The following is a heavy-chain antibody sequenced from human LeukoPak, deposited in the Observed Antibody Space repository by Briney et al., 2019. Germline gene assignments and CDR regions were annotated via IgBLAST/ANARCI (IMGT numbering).Heavy chain of an antibody. CDR2: IYSGGST. J-gene: IGHJ4*02. CDR1: GFTVSSNY. V-gene: IGHV3-53*04. Sequence: GGSLRLSCAASGFTVSSNYMSWVRQAPGKGLEWVSVIYSGGSTYYADSVKGRFTISRHNSKNTLYLQMNSLRAEDTAVYYCARASGWHNSDFDYWGQGTLVTVSS. CDR3: ARASGWHNSDFDY. D-gene: IGHD6-19*01.